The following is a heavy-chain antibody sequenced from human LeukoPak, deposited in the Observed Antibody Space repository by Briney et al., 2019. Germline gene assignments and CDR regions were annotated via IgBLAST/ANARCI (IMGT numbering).Heavy chain of an antibody. Sequence: PGGSLRLSCTVSGFTWVRQTPGKGLEWVAVISYDGSNKYYADSVKGRFTISRDNSKNTLYLQMNSLRAGDTAVYYCARDSDIYSSGWYEDYFDYWGQGTLVTVSS. J-gene: IGHJ4*02. V-gene: IGHV3-30-3*01. CDR3: ARDSDIYSSGWYEDYFDY. CDR2: ISYDGSNK. CDR1: GFT. D-gene: IGHD6-19*01.